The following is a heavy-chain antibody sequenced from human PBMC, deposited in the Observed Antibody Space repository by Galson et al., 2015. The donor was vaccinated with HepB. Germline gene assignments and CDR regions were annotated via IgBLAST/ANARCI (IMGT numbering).Heavy chain of an antibody. Sequence: SVKVSCKASGYTFTGYYMHWVRQAPGQGLEWMGWINPNSGGTNYAQKFQGRVTMTRDTSISTAYMELSRLRSDDTAVYYCARKARLDYYDSSGCLDYWGQGTLVTVSS. CDR2: INPNSGGT. V-gene: IGHV1-2*02. J-gene: IGHJ4*02. CDR3: ARKARLDYYDSSGCLDY. D-gene: IGHD3-22*01. CDR1: GYTFTGYY.